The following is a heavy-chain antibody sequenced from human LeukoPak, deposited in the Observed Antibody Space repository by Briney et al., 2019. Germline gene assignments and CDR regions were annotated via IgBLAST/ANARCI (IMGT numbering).Heavy chain of an antibody. V-gene: IGHV3-23*01. D-gene: IGHD2-15*01. CDR1: GFTFSNYA. J-gene: IGHJ4*02. Sequence: GGSLRLSCAASGFTFSNYAMTWVRQAPGKGLEWVAVISGNGDSTFYAGSVKGRFTISRDDSKNTLYLQMSSLRVEDTAVYYCAKGFTPSCYSPSDCWGQGTLVTISS. CDR2: ISGNGDST. CDR3: AKGFTPSCYSPSDC.